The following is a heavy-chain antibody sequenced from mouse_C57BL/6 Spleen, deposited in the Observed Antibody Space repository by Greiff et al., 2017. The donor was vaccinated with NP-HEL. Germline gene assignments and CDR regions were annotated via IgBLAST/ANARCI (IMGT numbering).Heavy chain of an antibody. J-gene: IGHJ4*01. Sequence: QVQLQQPGAELVRPGSSVKLSCKASGYTFTSYWMHWVKQRPRQGLEWIGDIDPSDSETNYNQKFKDKATLTVDKSSSTAYMQLSSLTSEDSAVYYCANFYYALEYWGQGTSVTVSS. V-gene: IGHV1-52*01. CDR3: ANFYYALEY. CDR2: IDPSDSET. CDR1: GYTFTSYW.